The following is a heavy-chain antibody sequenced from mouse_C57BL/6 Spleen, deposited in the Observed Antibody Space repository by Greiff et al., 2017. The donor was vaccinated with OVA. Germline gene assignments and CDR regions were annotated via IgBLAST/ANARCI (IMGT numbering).Heavy chain of an antibody. D-gene: IGHD1-1*01. CDR1: GYTFTSYW. Sequence: QVQLQQPGAELVMPGASVKLSCKASGYTFTSYWMHWVKQRPGQGLEWIGEIDPSDSYTNYNQKFKGKSTLTVDKSSSTAYMQLSSLTSEDSAVYYWARSGITTVVHWYFDVWGTGTTVTVSS. J-gene: IGHJ1*03. CDR3: ARSGITTVVHWYFDV. V-gene: IGHV1-69*01. CDR2: IDPSDSYT.